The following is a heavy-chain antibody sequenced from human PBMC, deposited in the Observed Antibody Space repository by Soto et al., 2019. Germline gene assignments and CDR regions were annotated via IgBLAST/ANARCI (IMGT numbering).Heavy chain of an antibody. J-gene: IGHJ4*02. Sequence: GGSLRLSCAASGFTFSGSAMHWVRQASGKGLEWVGRIRSKANSYATAYAASVKGRFTISRDDSKNTAYLQMNSLKTEDTAVYYCTAGIGYSSGWYAYWGQGTLVTVSS. D-gene: IGHD6-19*01. V-gene: IGHV3-73*01. CDR1: GFTFSGSA. CDR3: TAGIGYSSGWYAY. CDR2: IRSKANSYAT.